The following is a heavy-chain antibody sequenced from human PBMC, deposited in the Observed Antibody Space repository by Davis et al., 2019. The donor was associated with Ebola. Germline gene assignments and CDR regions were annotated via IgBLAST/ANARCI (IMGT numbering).Heavy chain of an antibody. CDR1: GGTFSSYA. V-gene: IGHV1-2*04. D-gene: IGHD1-26*01. CDR3: ARVVGRYGMDV. J-gene: IGHJ6*02. Sequence: ASVKVSCKASGGTFSSYAISWVRQAPGQGLEWMGWINPNSGGTNYAQKFQGWVTMTRDTSISTAYMELSRLRSDDTAVYYCARVVGRYGMDVWGQGTTVTVSS. CDR2: INPNSGGT.